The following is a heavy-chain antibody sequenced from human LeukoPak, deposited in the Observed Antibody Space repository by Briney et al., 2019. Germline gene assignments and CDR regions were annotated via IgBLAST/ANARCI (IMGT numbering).Heavy chain of an antibody. CDR1: GFTVSSSY. V-gene: IGHV3-53*01. CDR2: IYSGGST. J-gene: IGHJ1*01. D-gene: IGHD1-26*01. Sequence: PGGSLTLSCAASGFTVSSSYMSWVRQAPGKGLEWVSIIYSGGSTYYADSVKGRFTISRDNSKNTLYLQMNSLRPEDTAVYYCAKDQLGDGGSHFQHWGQGTLVTVSS. CDR3: AKDQLGDGGSHFQH.